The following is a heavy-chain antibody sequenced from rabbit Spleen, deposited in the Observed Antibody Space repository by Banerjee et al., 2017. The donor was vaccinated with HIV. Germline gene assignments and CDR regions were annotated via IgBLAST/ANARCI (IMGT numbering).Heavy chain of an antibody. J-gene: IGHJ4*01. Sequence: EQLEESGGGLVKPEGSLTLTCKASGVSLNDKDVMCWVRQAPGTGLEWIACINTITGKTVYASWVNGRFTFSKTSSIRVTLQMTSLTAADTATYFCARDLTDVIGWNFGWWGPGTLVTVS. CDR3: ARDLTDVIGWNFGW. CDR2: INTITGKT. CDR1: GVSLNDKDV. V-gene: IGHV1S45*01. D-gene: IGHD1-1*01.